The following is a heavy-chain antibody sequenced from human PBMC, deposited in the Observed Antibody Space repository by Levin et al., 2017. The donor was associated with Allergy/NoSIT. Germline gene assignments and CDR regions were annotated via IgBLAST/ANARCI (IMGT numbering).Heavy chain of an antibody. CDR3: AKDRGYCNADTCYSTWSLDL. CDR2: ITWSGINT. CDR1: GFTFNSHG. D-gene: IGHD2-15*01. J-gene: IGHJ2*01. Sequence: GGSLRLSCAASGFTFNSHGMTWVRQAPGKGLEWVSAITWSGINTYYADSVNGRFTISRDNSKNTLFLQMNSLRVEDTAVYYCAKDRGYCNADTCYSTWSLDLWGRGTLVTVSS. V-gene: IGHV3-23*01.